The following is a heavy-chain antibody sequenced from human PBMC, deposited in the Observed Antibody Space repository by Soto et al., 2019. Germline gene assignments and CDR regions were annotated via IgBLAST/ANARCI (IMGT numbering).Heavy chain of an antibody. D-gene: IGHD2-15*01. J-gene: IGHJ6*03. Sequence: EVQLLESGGGLVQPGGSLRLSCAASGFTFSSYAMSWVRQAPGKGLEWVSAISGSGGSTYYADSVKGRFTISRDNSKNTLYLQMNSLRAEDTAVYYCAKLYCSGGSCFWDPLYYMDVWGKGTTVTVSS. V-gene: IGHV3-23*01. CDR2: ISGSGGST. CDR1: GFTFSSYA. CDR3: AKLYCSGGSCFWDPLYYMDV.